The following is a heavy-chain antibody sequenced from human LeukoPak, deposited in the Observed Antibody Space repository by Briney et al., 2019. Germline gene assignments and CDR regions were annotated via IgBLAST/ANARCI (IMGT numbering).Heavy chain of an antibody. D-gene: IGHD3-22*01. Sequence: ASVKVSCKASGGTFSSYAISWVRQAPGQGLEWMGRIIPIFGTANYAQKFQGRVTITTDESTSTAYMELSSLRSEDTAVYYCARDPDYYDSSGYLGAYFQHWGQGTLVTVSS. J-gene: IGHJ1*01. CDR2: IIPIFGTA. CDR1: GGTFSSYA. V-gene: IGHV1-69*05. CDR3: ARDPDYYDSSGYLGAYFQH.